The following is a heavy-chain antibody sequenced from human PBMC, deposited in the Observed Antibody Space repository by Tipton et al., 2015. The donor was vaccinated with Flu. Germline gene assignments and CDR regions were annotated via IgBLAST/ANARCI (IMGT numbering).Heavy chain of an antibody. Sequence: TLSLTCAVYGESFRGFYWSWIRQPPGKGLEWIGEINHNGNFNYNPSLMSRVAMSVDTPKNQFSLNLSSVTAADTAVYYCARVDPNYYVFDSWGQGTLLTVSS. J-gene: IGHJ4*02. D-gene: IGHD3-10*02. CDR1: GESFRGFY. CDR2: INHNGNF. CDR3: ARVDPNYYVFDS. V-gene: IGHV4-34*01.